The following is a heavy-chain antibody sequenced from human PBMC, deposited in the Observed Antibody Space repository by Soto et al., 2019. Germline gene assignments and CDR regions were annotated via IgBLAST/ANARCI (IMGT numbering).Heavy chain of an antibody. V-gene: IGHV1-24*01. D-gene: IGHD4-4*01. CDR1: GYTLTELS. CDR3: ATDLAIVTAFDI. CDR2: FDPEDGET. Sequence: ASVKVSCKVSGYTLTELSMHWVRQAPGKGLEWMGGFDPEDGETIYAQKFQGRVTMTEDTSTDTAYMELSSLRSEDTAVYYCATDLAIVTAFDIWGQGTMVTVSS. J-gene: IGHJ3*02.